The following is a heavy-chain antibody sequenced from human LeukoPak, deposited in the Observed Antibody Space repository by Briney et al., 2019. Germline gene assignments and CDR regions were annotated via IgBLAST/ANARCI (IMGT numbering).Heavy chain of an antibody. Sequence: SETLSLTCTVSGGSISSGSYCWSWIRQPAGKGLEWIGHIYTSGNTNYNPSLKIRVTISVGTSKNQFSLKLSSVTAADTAVYYCARAMSIAARLQTIFDYWGQGTLVTVSS. V-gene: IGHV4-61*09. D-gene: IGHD6-6*01. J-gene: IGHJ4*02. CDR2: IYTSGNT. CDR3: ARAMSIAARLQTIFDY. CDR1: GGSISSGSYC.